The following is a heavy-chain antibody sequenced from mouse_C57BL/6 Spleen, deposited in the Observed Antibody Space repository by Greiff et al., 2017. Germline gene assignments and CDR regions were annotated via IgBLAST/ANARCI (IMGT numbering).Heavy chain of an antibody. CDR2: INPYNGGT. J-gene: IGHJ2*01. CDR1: GYTFTDYY. CDR3: ARSHYYGSSYLDY. D-gene: IGHD1-1*01. V-gene: IGHV1-19*01. Sequence: EVQLQQSGPVLVKPGASVKMSCKASGYTFTDYYMNWVKQSHGKSLEWIGVINPYNGGTSYNQKFKGKATLTVDKSSSTAYMELNSLTSEDSAVYYCARSHYYGSSYLDYWGQGTTLTVSS.